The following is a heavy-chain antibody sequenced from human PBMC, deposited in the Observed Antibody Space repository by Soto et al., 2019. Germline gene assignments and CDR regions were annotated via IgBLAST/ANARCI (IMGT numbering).Heavy chain of an antibody. CDR3: ARDSYSSGWYRNYYYYGMDV. CDR2: INSDGSST. Sequence: RGSLRLSCAASGFTFISYWIHWVRQAAGKGLVWVSRINSDGSSTSYADSVKGRFTISRDNAKNTLYLQMNSLRAEDTAVYYCARDSYSSGWYRNYYYYGMDVWGQGTTVTVSS. V-gene: IGHV3-74*01. D-gene: IGHD6-19*01. CDR1: GFTFISYW. J-gene: IGHJ6*02.